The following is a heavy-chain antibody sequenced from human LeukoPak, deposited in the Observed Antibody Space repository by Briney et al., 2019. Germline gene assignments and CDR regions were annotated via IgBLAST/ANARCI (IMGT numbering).Heavy chain of an antibody. J-gene: IGHJ6*02. CDR3: ARVGRERHNYYYGMDV. V-gene: IGHV4-4*07. Sequence: SGTLSLTCTVSGGSISSYYWSWIRQPAGKGLEWIGRIYTSGSTNYNPSLKSRVTMSVDTSKNQFSLKLSSVTAADTAVYYCARVGRERHNYYYGMDVWGQGTTVTVS. D-gene: IGHD1-1*01. CDR2: IYTSGST. CDR1: GGSISSYY.